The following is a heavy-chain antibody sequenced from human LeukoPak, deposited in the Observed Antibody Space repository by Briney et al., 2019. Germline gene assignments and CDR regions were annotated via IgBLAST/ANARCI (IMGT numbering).Heavy chain of an antibody. CDR2: SSYSGST. D-gene: IGHD3/OR15-3a*01. Sequence: PSETLSLTCTVSGGSISSYYWSWIRQPPGKGLEWIGYSSYSGSTNYNPSLKSRVTISVDTSKKQFSLKLSPATTADTAVYYCARDGLDRPFDLWGRGTLVTVSS. V-gene: IGHV4-59*01. CDR3: ARDGLDRPFDL. CDR1: GGSISSYY. J-gene: IGHJ2*01.